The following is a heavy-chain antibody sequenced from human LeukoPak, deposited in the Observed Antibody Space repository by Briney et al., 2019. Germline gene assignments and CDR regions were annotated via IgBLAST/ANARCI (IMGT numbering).Heavy chain of an antibody. D-gene: IGHD6-6*01. CDR2: INHSGST. CDR1: GGSFSGYY. Sequence: SETLSLTCAVYGGSFSGYYWSWIRQPPGKGLEWIGEINHSGSTNYNPSLKSRVTISVDTSKNQFSLKLSSVTAADTAVYCCARGAARSVFDYWGQGTLVTVSS. J-gene: IGHJ4*02. CDR3: ARGAARSVFDY. V-gene: IGHV4-34*01.